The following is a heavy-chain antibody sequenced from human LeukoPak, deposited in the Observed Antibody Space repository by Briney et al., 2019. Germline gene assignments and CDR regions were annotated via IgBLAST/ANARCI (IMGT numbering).Heavy chain of an antibody. CDR2: ISSSSSYI. D-gene: IGHD3-10*01. J-gene: IGHJ4*02. V-gene: IGHV3-21*01. CDR1: GFTFSSYT. CDR3: ARFSGTAFDY. Sequence: GGSLRLSCAASGFTFSSYTMNWVRQAPGKGLEWVSSISSSSSYIYYADSVKGRFTISRDNAKNSLYLQMNSLRAEDTAVYYCARFSGTAFDYWGQGTLVTVSS.